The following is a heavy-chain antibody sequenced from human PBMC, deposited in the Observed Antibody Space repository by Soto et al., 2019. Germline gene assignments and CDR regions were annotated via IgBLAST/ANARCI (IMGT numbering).Heavy chain of an antibody. CDR1: GFTVSSNY. Sequence: PGGSLRLSCAASGFTVSSNYMSWVRQAPGKGLEWVSVIYSGGSTYYADSVKGRFTISRDNSKNTLYLQMNSLRAEDTAVYYCARARAAAGISWFDPWGQGTLVTVYS. D-gene: IGHD6-13*01. J-gene: IGHJ5*02. V-gene: IGHV3-53*01. CDR3: ARARAAAGISWFDP. CDR2: IYSGGST.